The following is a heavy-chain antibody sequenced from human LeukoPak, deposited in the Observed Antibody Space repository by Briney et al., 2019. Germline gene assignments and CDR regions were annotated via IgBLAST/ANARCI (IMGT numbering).Heavy chain of an antibody. Sequence: SETLSLTCAVYGGSFSGYYWSWIRQPPGQGLEWIGEINHSESTNYNPSLKSRVTISVDTSKNQFSLKLSSVTAADTAVYYCAVWGSYRYGPRFDYWGQGTLVTVSS. J-gene: IGHJ4*02. V-gene: IGHV4-34*01. CDR1: GGSFSGYY. CDR3: AVWGSYRYGPRFDY. CDR2: INHSEST. D-gene: IGHD3-16*02.